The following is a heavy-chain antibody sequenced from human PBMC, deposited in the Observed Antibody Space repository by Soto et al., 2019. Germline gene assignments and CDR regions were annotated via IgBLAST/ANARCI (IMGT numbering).Heavy chain of an antibody. Sequence: PSETLSLTCTVSGGSISSGDYYWSWIRQHPGKGLEWIGYIYYSGSTNYNPSLKSRVTISVDTSKNQFSLKLSSVTAADTAVYYCARHSQMATTRPYFDYWGQGTLVTVSS. CDR1: GGSISSGDYY. V-gene: IGHV4-30-4*08. CDR3: ARHSQMATTRPYFDY. D-gene: IGHD5-12*01. J-gene: IGHJ4*02. CDR2: IYYSGST.